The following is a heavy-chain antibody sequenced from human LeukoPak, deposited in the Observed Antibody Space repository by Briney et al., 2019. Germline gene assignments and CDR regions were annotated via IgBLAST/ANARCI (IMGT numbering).Heavy chain of an antibody. D-gene: IGHD2-2*01. V-gene: IGHV4-30-2*01. J-gene: IGHJ5*02. CDR1: GGSIGSGGYY. CDR3: ARYSKVVPAAPYNWFDP. CDR2: IYHSGST. Sequence: SETLSLTCTVSGGSIGSGGYYWSWIRQPPGKGLEWIGYIYHSGSTYYNPSLKSRVTISVDRSKNQFSLKLSSVTAADTAVYYCARYSKVVPAAPYNWFDPWGQGTLVTVSS.